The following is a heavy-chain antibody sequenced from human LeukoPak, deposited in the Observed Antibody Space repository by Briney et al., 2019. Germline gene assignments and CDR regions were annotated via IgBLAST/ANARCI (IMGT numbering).Heavy chain of an antibody. Sequence: SETLSLTCTVSGYSISSGYYWGWIRQPPGKGLEWIGSFYDSGNTYYNPSLKSRVTISVDTSKNQFSLKVRSVTAADTAVYYCARHMWGGFGEFLFDYWGQGTLVTVSS. CDR2: FYDSGNT. J-gene: IGHJ4*02. CDR1: GYSISSGYY. V-gene: IGHV4-38-2*02. D-gene: IGHD3-10*01. CDR3: ARHMWGGFGEFLFDY.